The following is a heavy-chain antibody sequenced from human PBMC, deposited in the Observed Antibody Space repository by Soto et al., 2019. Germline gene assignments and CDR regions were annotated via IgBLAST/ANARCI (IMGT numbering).Heavy chain of an antibody. Sequence: QVQLVQSGAEVKKPGSSVKVSCKASGGTFSSYAISWVRQAPGQGLEWMGGIIPIFGTANYAQTFQGRVTITADESTSTAYMALSSLSSEDTAVYYCASGAAAGTAASGYWGQGTLVTVSS. D-gene: IGHD6-13*01. CDR2: IIPIFGTA. J-gene: IGHJ4*02. CDR3: ASGAAAGTAASGY. V-gene: IGHV1-69*01. CDR1: GGTFSSYA.